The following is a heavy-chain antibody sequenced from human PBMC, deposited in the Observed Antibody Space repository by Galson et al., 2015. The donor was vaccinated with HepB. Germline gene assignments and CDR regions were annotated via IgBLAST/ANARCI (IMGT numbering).Heavy chain of an antibody. Sequence: SVKASCKASGGTFSSYAISWVRQAPGQGLEWMGRIIPILGIANYAQKFQGRVTITADKSTSTAYMELSSLRSEDTAVYYCARGAAAGIDAFDIWGQGTMVTVSS. CDR1: GGTFSSYA. D-gene: IGHD6-13*01. CDR2: IIPILGIA. CDR3: ARGAAAGIDAFDI. J-gene: IGHJ3*02. V-gene: IGHV1-69*04.